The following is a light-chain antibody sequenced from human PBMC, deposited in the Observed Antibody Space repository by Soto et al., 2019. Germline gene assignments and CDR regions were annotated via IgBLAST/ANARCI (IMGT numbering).Light chain of an antibody. CDR1: QSTSSY. CDR3: KQYNSYWT. CDR2: AAS. J-gene: IGKJ1*01. Sequence: DLQMTQSPSSLSASVGDSVTISCRESQSTSSYLNWYQQKPGKAPKLLIYAASSLESGVPSRFSGSGSGTEFTLTIRSLQPDDFATYYCKQYNSYWTCGQGTKVDIK. V-gene: IGKV1-5*01.